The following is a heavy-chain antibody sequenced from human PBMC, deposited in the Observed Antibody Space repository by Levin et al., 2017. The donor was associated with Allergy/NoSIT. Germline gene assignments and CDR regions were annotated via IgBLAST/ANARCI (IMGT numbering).Heavy chain of an antibody. J-gene: IGHJ3*02. CDR2: ISFDGSDQ. Sequence: GESLKISCAASGFTFNNYGMHWVRQVPGKGLEWVAVISFDGSDQYYADSVKGRFTISRDNSKNTLYLQMNSLRAEDTAVFFCAKRPSGYGSGTDYVDIWGQGTMVTVSS. V-gene: IGHV3-30*18. D-gene: IGHD3-10*01. CDR3: AKRPSGYGSGTDYVDI. CDR1: GFTFNNYG.